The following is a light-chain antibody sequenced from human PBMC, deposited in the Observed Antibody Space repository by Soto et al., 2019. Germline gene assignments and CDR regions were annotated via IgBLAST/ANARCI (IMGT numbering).Light chain of an antibody. CDR1: QDIRGA. CDR2: DVS. CDR3: QQFNTYPIT. V-gene: IGKV1-13*02. J-gene: IGKJ5*01. Sequence: IQLTQSPSSLSASVGDRVTITCRASQDIRGALAWYQQKPGKAPKLLIYDVSSLQSGVPSRFSRSGSGTDFTLTISSLQPEDFATYYCQQFNTYPITFGQGTRLEIK.